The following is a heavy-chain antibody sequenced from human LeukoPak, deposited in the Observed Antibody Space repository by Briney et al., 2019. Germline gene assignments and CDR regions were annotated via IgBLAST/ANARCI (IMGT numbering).Heavy chain of an antibody. CDR2: MNPNSSNT. CDR3: ARRLGYCSDGSCYSLNY. CDR1: GYTFTSYD. J-gene: IGHJ4*02. V-gene: IGHV1-8*01. Sequence: ASVKVSCKGSGYTFTSYDFNWVRQPPAQGREWMGWMNPNSSNTGYAQKFQGRVAMTRNSSISTAYMDLSSLRSEDTAVYYCARRLGYCSDGSCYSLNYWGQGNLVTVSS. D-gene: IGHD2-15*01.